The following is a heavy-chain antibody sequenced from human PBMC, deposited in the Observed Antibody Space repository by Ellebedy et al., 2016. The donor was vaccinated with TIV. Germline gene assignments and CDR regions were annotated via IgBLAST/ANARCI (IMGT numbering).Heavy chain of an antibody. Sequence: GESLKISXAASGFRFSTYGMTWVRQAPGKGLEWVSTIRNTGGATYYADSVKGRFTISGDNSKNTLYLQMNSLRAEDTAVYYCKVSSWFEKDIWGQGTLVTVSS. CDR3: KVSSWFEKDI. J-gene: IGHJ4*02. V-gene: IGHV3-23*01. CDR2: IRNTGGAT. CDR1: GFRFSTYG. D-gene: IGHD6-13*01.